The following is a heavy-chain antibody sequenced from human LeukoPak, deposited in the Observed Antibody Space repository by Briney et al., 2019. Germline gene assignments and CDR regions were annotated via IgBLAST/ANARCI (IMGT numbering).Heavy chain of an antibody. D-gene: IGHD6-19*01. CDR2: ISGSGGST. V-gene: IGHV3-23*01. CDR1: GFTFSSYA. J-gene: IGHJ4*02. Sequence: GGSLRLSCAASGFTFSSYAMSWVRQAPGKGLEWVSAISGSGGSTYYADSVKGRFTISRDNSKNTLYLQMNSLGAEDTAVYYCAKDHGGSGWYDYWGQGTLVTVFS. CDR3: AKDHGGSGWYDY.